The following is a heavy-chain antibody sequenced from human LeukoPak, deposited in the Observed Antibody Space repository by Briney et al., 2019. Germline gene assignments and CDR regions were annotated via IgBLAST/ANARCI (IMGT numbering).Heavy chain of an antibody. CDR2: ISGSGAST. CDR3: AKDFEGRLQPLDY. V-gene: IGHV3-23*01. CDR1: GFTLSTNA. Sequence: GGSLRLSCLTSGFTLSTNAMSWVRQAPGKGLEWISGISGSGASTYYADSVKGRFTISRDNSKNTLFLQMNSLRAEDTAVYYCAKDFEGRLQPLDYWGQGTLVTVSS. J-gene: IGHJ4*02. D-gene: IGHD5-24*01.